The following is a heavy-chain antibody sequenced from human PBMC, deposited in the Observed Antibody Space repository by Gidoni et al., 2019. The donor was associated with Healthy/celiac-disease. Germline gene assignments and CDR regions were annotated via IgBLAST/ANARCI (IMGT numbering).Heavy chain of an antibody. D-gene: IGHD2-15*01. V-gene: IGHV1-69*09. CDR1: GGTFSSYD. CDR2: IIPILGIA. Sequence: QAQLVQSGAEGKKPGSSVKVSCKASGGTFSSYDISWVRQAPGQGLEWMGRIIPILGIANYAQKFQGRVTITADKSTSTAYMELSSLRSEDTAVYYCARGRGDIVVVVAATGYYFDYWGQGTLVTVSS. CDR3: ARGRGDIVVVVAATGYYFDY. J-gene: IGHJ4*02.